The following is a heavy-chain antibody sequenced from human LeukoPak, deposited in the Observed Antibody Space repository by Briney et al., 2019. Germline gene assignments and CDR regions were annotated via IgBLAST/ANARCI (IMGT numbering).Heavy chain of an antibody. CDR1: GLTVSSNY. CDR2: LYTGGEA. D-gene: IGHD1-7*01. J-gene: IGHJ4*02. V-gene: IGHV3-66*01. CDR3: ARGYEWDFHYFDY. Sequence: GGSLRLSCAASGLTVSSNYMSWVRQAPVKRLEWVAVLYTGGEAYYLDSVKDRFTISRDNSKNILYLQMNRLRAEDTAMYYCARGYEWDFHYFDYWGQGTLVTVS.